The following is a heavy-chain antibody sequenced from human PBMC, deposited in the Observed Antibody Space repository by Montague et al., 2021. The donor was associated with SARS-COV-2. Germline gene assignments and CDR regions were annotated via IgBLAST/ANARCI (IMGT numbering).Heavy chain of an antibody. CDR2: INNSGTT. V-gene: IGHV4-4*07. CDR3: ARNPTRPLSLDS. CDR1: GGSITGFY. Sequence: SETLSLTCAVSGGSITGFYWSWVRQPAGKRMEWIGRINNSGTTNYNPSLRSRVTMSVDTSKNQLSLNLNSVTAAGTAIYYCARNPTRPLSLDSWGQGTLVTVSS. D-gene: IGHD6-6*01. J-gene: IGHJ4*02.